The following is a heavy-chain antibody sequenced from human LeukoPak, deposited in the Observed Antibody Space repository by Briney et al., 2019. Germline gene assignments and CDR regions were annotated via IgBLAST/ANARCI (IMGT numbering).Heavy chain of an antibody. D-gene: IGHD4-17*01. CDR2: ISGSGGST. J-gene: IGHJ5*02. CDR3: AKDRSEPYGDYVFGWFDP. CDR1: GFTFSSYA. V-gene: IGHV3-23*01. Sequence: GGSLRLSCAASGFTFSSYAMSWVRQAPGKGLEWVSAISGSGGSTYYADSVKGRFTISRDNSKNTLYLQMNSLRAGDTAVYYCAKDRSEPYGDYVFGWFDPWGQGTLVTVSS.